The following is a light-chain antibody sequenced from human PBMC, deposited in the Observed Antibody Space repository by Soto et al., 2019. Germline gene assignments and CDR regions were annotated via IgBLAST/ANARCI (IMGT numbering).Light chain of an antibody. CDR1: PSDVGGYIS. CDR3: SSYAGSSNV. J-gene: IGLJ1*01. V-gene: IGLV2-8*01. CDR2: EVN. Sequence: QSVLTQPPSASGSPGQSVTISCTGTPSDVGGYISVSWYQQHPGKAPKLMIYEVNKRPSGVPDRFSGSKSGNTASLTVSGLQAEDEADYYCSSYAGSSNVFGTGTKV.